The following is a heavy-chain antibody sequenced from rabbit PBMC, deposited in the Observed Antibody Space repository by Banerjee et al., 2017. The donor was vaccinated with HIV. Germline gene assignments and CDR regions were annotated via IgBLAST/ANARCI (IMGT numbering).Heavy chain of an antibody. CDR3: ARAYAYAGYAYGGFSL. CDR1: GIDFSSYYR. J-gene: IGHJ4*01. V-gene: IGHV1S43*01. CDR2: IYTTSGST. Sequence: QQQLEESGGGLVKPGGTLTLTCKASGIDFSSYYRMCWVRLAPGRGLELIACIYTTSGSTWYASWVNGRFTISRSTSLNTVTLQMTSLTAADTATYFCARAYAYAGYAYGGFSLWGPGTLVTVS. D-gene: IGHD6-1*01.